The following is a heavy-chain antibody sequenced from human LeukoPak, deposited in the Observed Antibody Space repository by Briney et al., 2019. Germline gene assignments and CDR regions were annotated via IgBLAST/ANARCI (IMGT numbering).Heavy chain of an antibody. CDR1: GFTFSSFA. CDR3: AKDYDSSGYYYFDY. CDR2: ISGSGGST. D-gene: IGHD3-22*01. Sequence: GGSLRLSCAASGFTFSSFAMSWVRQAPGKGLEWVSAISGSGGSTYYADSVKGRFTISRDNSKNTLYLQMNSLRAEDTAVYYCAKDYDSSGYYYFDYWGQGTLVTVSS. V-gene: IGHV3-23*01. J-gene: IGHJ4*02.